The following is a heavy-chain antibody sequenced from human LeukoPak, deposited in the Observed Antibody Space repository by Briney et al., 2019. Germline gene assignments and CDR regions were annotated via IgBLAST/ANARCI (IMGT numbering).Heavy chain of an antibody. Sequence: SETLSLTCTVSGGPISSYYWSWIRQPPGKGLEWIGFIYHIVSTNYNPSLKSRVTISIDTYKNQFSLKLTSVTAADTAVYYCAREVAGATGYYYYYYMDVWGKGTTVTISS. CDR3: AREVAGATGYYYYYYMDV. D-gene: IGHD5-12*01. V-gene: IGHV4-59*12. CDR1: GGPISSYY. CDR2: IYHIVST. J-gene: IGHJ6*03.